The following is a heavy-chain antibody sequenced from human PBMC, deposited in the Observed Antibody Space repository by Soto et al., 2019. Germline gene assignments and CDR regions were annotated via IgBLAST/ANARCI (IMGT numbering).Heavy chain of an antibody. CDR2: IYDSVNT. CDR3: ARVDHRGYFAILTDY. CDR1: GDSLSSGGHY. J-gene: IGHJ4*02. V-gene: IGHV4-31*03. Sequence: SETLSLTCTVSGDSLSSGGHYWSWIRQHPGKGLKWIGHIYDSVNTYYSPSLRSRVTISADMSKNQFSLNLRSVTAADTAVYYCARVDHRGYFAILTDYWGQGTLVTVSS. D-gene: IGHD3-9*01.